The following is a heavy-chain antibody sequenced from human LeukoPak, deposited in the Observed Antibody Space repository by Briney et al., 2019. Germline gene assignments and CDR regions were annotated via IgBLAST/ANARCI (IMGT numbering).Heavy chain of an antibody. CDR3: ARDVDWAFGI. CDR1: GFTFSNYA. J-gene: IGHJ3*02. D-gene: IGHD3-9*01. V-gene: IGHV3-48*02. CDR2: ISNSASTI. Sequence: GGSLRLSCAASGFTFSNYAMNWVRQAPGKGLEWISYISNSASTIYSAESVKGRFTISRDNAKNSLFLQMNGLRDEDTAVYYCARDVDWAFGIWGQGTMVTVSS.